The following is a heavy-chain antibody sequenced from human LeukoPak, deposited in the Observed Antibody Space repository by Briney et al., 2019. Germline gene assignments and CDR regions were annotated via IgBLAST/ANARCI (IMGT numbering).Heavy chain of an antibody. CDR3: ARGGKGPYFDY. V-gene: IGHV4-38-2*01. CDR1: GYSISSGYY. Sequence: KPSETLSLTCAVSGYSISSGYYWGWIRQPPGKGLEWIGSIYHSGSTYYTPSLKSRVTISVDTSKNQFSLKLSSVTAADTAVYYCARGGKGPYFDYWGQGTLVTVSS. CDR2: IYHSGST. D-gene: IGHD4-23*01. J-gene: IGHJ4*02.